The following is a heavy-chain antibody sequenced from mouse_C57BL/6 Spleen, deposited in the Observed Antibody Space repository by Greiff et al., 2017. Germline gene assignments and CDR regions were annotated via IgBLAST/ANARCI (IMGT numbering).Heavy chain of an antibody. CDR1: GYTFTSYW. Sequence: QVQLQQPGAELVKPGASVKLSCKASGYTFTSYWMQWVKQRPGQGLEWIGEIDPSDSYTNYNQKFKGKATWTVDTSSSTAYMQLSSLTSVDSAVYYCARRYYGSSYLAYWGQGTLVTVSA. V-gene: IGHV1-50*01. J-gene: IGHJ3*01. CDR3: ARRYYGSSYLAY. CDR2: IDPSDSYT. D-gene: IGHD1-1*01.